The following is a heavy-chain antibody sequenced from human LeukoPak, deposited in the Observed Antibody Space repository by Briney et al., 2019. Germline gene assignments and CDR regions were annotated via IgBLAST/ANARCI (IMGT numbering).Heavy chain of an antibody. V-gene: IGHV3-49*04. D-gene: IGHD6-19*01. CDR1: GFTFCDYA. J-gene: IGHJ2*01. CDR2: IRSKAYGGTT. CDR3: TRREQWLGYWYFDL. Sequence: QPGRSLRLSCTPSGFTFCDYAMSWVRQAPGKGLEWVGFIRSKAYGGTTQYAASVKGKFTISRDDSKSIAYLQMSSLKTEDTAVYYCTRREQWLGYWYFDLWGRGTLVTVSS.